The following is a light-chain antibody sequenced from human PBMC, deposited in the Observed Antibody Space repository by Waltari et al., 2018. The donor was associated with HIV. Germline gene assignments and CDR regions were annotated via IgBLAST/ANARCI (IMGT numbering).Light chain of an antibody. J-gene: IGLJ2*01. CDR2: EDN. CDR1: SGSIAKNY. V-gene: IGLV6-57*01. CDR3: QSYDSFSVL. Sequence: NFMLTQPHSVSESQGKTVTISCTRSSGSIAKNYVQWYQQRQGRSPTTMLYEDNQRPAGVPDRFSGSIDSSSNSASLSISGLKTEDEADYFCQSYDSFSVLFGGGTKLTVL.